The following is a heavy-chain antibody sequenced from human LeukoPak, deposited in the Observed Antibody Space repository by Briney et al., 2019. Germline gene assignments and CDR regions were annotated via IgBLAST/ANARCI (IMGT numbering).Heavy chain of an antibody. D-gene: IGHD4-17*01. CDR1: GGSISSSTYY. J-gene: IGHJ4*02. CDR3: ARVDYGDYGFDY. V-gene: IGHV4-39*01. Sequence: TSETLSLTCTVSGGSISSSTYYWGWIRQPPGKGLEWIGSIYYSGSTYYNPSLKSRVTISVDTSKNQFSLKLSSVTAADTAVYYCARVDYGDYGFDYWGQGTLVTVSS. CDR2: IYYSGST.